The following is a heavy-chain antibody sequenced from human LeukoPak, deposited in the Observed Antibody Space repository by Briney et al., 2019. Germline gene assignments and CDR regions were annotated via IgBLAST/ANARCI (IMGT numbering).Heavy chain of an antibody. V-gene: IGHV3-21*01. Sequence: PGGSLRLSCAASGFTFSSYSMNWVRQAPGRGLEWVSSISSSSSYIYYADSVKGRFTISRDNAKNSLYLQMNSLRAEDTAVYYCARDQSIAVAGAIGYSGQGTLVTVSS. CDR2: ISSSSSYI. CDR3: ARDQSIAVAGAIGY. D-gene: IGHD6-19*01. CDR1: GFTFSSYS. J-gene: IGHJ4*02.